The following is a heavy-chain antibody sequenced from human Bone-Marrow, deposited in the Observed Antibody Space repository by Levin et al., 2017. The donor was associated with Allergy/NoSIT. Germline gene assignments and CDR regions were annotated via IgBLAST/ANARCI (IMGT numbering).Heavy chain of an antibody. CDR3: VHTFDHYVSGNYYSPHLTEYFQH. V-gene: IGHV2-5*02. CDR1: GFSLSTSGVG. Sequence: SGPTLVKPTQTLTLTCTFSGFSLSTSGVGVGWIRQPPGKALECLALLYWDDDKRYSPSLMNRLTITKGTSKYQVVLRMTNIDPVDTATYYCVHTFDHYVSGNYYSPHLTEYFQHWGQGTLVTVSS. D-gene: IGHD3-10*01. CDR2: LYWDDDK. J-gene: IGHJ1*01.